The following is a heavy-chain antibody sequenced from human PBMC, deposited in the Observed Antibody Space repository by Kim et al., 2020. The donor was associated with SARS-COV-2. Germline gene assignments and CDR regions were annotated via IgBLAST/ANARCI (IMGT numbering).Heavy chain of an antibody. J-gene: IGHJ6*02. D-gene: IGHD6-13*01. V-gene: IGHV1-18*01. Sequence: ASVKVSCKASGYTFTSYGISWVRQAPGQGLEWMGWISAYNGNTNYAQKLQGRFTMTTDTSTSTAYMELRSLRSDDTAVYYCASGASWSSSWYYYYGMDVWGQGTTVTVSS. CDR2: ISAYNGNT. CDR1: GYTFTSYG. CDR3: ASGASWSSSWYYYYGMDV.